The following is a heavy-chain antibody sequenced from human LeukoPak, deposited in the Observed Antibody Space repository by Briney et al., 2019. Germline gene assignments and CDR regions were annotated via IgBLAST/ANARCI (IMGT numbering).Heavy chain of an antibody. D-gene: IGHD2-2*01. V-gene: IGHV4-59*01. CDR1: GGSISSYY. Sequence: SETLSLTCTVSGGSISSYYWSWIRQPPGKGLEWIGYIYYSGSTNYNPSLKSRVTISVDTSKNQFSLKLSSMTAAGTAVYYCARHLEAIVVAPSLEVDIWGQGTMVTVSS. CDR3: ARHLEAIVVAPSLEVDI. J-gene: IGHJ3*02. CDR2: IYYSGST.